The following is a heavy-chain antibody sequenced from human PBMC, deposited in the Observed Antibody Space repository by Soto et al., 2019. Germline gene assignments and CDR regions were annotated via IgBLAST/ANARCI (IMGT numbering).Heavy chain of an antibody. CDR2: INHSGST. Sequence: TLSLTCAVYGGSFSGYYWSWIRQPPGKGLEWIGEINHSGSTNYNPSLKSRVTISVDTSKNQFSLKLSSVTAADTAVYYCARGRYYYDSSGYYSVYYYYYGMDVWGQGTTVTVSS. D-gene: IGHD3-22*01. V-gene: IGHV4-34*01. CDR3: ARGRYYYDSSGYYSVYYYYYGMDV. CDR1: GGSFSGYY. J-gene: IGHJ6*02.